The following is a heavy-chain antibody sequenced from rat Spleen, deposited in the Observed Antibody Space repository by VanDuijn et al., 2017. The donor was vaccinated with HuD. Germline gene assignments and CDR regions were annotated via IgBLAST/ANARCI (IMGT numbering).Heavy chain of an antibody. D-gene: IGHD1-9*01. J-gene: IGHJ2*01. CDR2: ISYDGGST. CDR3: ARRHYGYTDYFDY. CDR1: GFTFSDYY. V-gene: IGHV5-20*01. Sequence: EVQLVESGGGLVQPGRSLKLSCAASGFTFSDYYMAWVRQAPTTGLEWVASISYDGGSTYYRDSVKGRFTISRDNAKSTLSLQMDSLRSEDTATYYCARRHYGYTDYFDYWGQGVMVTVSS.